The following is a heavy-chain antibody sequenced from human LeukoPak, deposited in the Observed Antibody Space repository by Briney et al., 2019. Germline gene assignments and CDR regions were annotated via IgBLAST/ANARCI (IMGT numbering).Heavy chain of an antibody. CDR3: ASSIAAPYYMDV. CDR2: IKQDGSEK. J-gene: IGHJ6*03. D-gene: IGHD6-13*01. Sequence: PGGSLRLSCETSGFSFSTYWMSWVRQAPGKGLEWVANIKQDGSEKYYVDSVKGRFTISRDNAKNSLYLQMNSLRAEDTAVYYCASSIAAPYYMDVWGKGTTVTVSS. CDR1: GFSFSTYW. V-gene: IGHV3-7*01.